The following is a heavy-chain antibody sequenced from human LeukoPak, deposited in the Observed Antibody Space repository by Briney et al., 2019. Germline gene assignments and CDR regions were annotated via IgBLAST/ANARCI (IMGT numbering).Heavy chain of an antibody. V-gene: IGHV3-74*01. CDR1: GFTFSTYW. Sequence: GGSLRLSCAASGFTFSTYWMHWVRQAPGKGLMWVSRIESNGLTLYADSVRDRFIISRDNGKNTIYLQMNSLRVDDTAIYYCAKAATYFYGSVTYDWFESWGQGTLVTVSS. CDR2: IESNGLT. J-gene: IGHJ5*01. CDR3: AKAATYFYGSVTYDWFES. D-gene: IGHD3-10*01.